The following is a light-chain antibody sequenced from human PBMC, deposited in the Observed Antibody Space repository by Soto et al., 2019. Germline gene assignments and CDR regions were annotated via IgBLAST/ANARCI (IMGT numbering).Light chain of an antibody. V-gene: IGKV1-27*01. CDR1: QGISNY. Sequence: DIQMTQSPSSLSASVGDRVTITFRASQGISNYLAWYQQKPGKVPKLLIYAASTLQSGVPSRFSGSGSGTDFTRTISSLQTEDVATYYCQKYNSAPWTFVQGTKVEIK. CDR2: AAS. CDR3: QKYNSAPWT. J-gene: IGKJ1*01.